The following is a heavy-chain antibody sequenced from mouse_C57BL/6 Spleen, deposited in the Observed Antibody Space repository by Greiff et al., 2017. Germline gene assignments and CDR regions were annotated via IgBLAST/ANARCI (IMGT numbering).Heavy chain of an antibody. J-gene: IGHJ4*01. D-gene: IGHD2-3*01. CDR3: ASLYDGYHYAMDY. Sequence: EVHLVESGGGLVKPGGSLKLSCAASGFTFSDYGMHWVRQAPEKGLEWVAYISSGSSTIYYADTVKGRFTISRDNAKNTLFLQMTSLRSEDTAMYYCASLYDGYHYAMDYWGQGTSVTVSS. V-gene: IGHV5-17*01. CDR1: GFTFSDYG. CDR2: ISSGSSTI.